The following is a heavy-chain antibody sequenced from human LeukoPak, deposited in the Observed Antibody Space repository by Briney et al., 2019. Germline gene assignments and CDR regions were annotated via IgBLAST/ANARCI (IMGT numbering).Heavy chain of an antibody. V-gene: IGHV4-39*07. CDR1: GGSISSSSYY. CDR2: IYYSGST. CDR3: ARDRITMIVVENYFDY. Sequence: PSETLSLTCTVSGGSISSSSYYWGWIRQPPGKGLEWIGSIYYSGSTYYNPSLKSRVTISVATSKDQFSLKLSSVNAADTAVYYCARDRITMIVVENYFDYWGQGTLVTVSS. D-gene: IGHD3-22*01. J-gene: IGHJ4*02.